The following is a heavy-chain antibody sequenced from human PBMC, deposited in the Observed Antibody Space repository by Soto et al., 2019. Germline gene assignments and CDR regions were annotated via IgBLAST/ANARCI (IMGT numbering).Heavy chain of an antibody. V-gene: IGHV3-23*01. D-gene: IGHD5-12*01. CDR1: GFTFSSYA. Sequence: GGSLRLSCAASGFTFSSYAMSWVRQAPGKGLEWVSAIIGSGGNSYNVDSVKGRFTVSRDNSKNTLFLQMSSLRAEDTAVYYCARDAGFGYGRHMDVWGKGTTVTVSS. J-gene: IGHJ6*03. CDR3: ARDAGFGYGRHMDV. CDR2: IIGSGGNS.